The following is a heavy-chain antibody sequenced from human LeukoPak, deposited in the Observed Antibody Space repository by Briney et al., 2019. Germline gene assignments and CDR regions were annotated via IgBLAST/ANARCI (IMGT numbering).Heavy chain of an antibody. Sequence: RAGGSLRLSCAGSGFTFNTYTMNWVRQAPGKGLEWVSSISSSSSYIYYADSVKGRFTISRDNAKNSLYLQMNSLRAEDTAVYFCARPTWTDYMDVWGKGTAVTISS. CDR1: GFTFNTYT. CDR2: ISSSSSYI. V-gene: IGHV3-21*01. CDR3: ARPTWTDYMDV. J-gene: IGHJ6*03. D-gene: IGHD3/OR15-3a*01.